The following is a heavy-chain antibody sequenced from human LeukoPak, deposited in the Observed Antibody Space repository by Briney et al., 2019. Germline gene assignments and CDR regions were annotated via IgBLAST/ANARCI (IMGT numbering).Heavy chain of an antibody. Sequence: GGSLRLSCAASGFTFSTYWMTWVRQAPGKGLEWVACIRYDGSNKYYADSVKGRFTISRDNSKNTLYLQMNSLRAEDTAVYYCAKDRGYGDYPYYYYGMDVWGQGTTVTVSS. CDR1: GFTFSTYW. CDR3: AKDRGYGDYPYYYYGMDV. D-gene: IGHD4-17*01. CDR2: IRYDGSNK. J-gene: IGHJ6*02. V-gene: IGHV3-30*02.